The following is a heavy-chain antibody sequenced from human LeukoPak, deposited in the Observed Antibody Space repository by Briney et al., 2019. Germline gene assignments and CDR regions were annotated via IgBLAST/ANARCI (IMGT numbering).Heavy chain of an antibody. V-gene: IGHV1-3*01. CDR2: INAGNGNT. Sequence: ASVKVSCKASGYTFTSYAMHWVRQAPGQRLEWMGWINAGNGNTKYSQKFQGRVTITRDTSASTAYMELSSLRSEDTAVYYCAKDVRTVAGPSFFGYWGQGTLVTVSS. D-gene: IGHD6-19*01. CDR1: GYTFTSYA. CDR3: AKDVRTVAGPSFFGY. J-gene: IGHJ4*02.